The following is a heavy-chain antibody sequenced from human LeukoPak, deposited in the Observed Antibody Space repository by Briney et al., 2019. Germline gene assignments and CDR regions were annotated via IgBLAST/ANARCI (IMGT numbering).Heavy chain of an antibody. D-gene: IGHD4-23*01. V-gene: IGHV4-59*11. CDR3: ARDGDLGGAFDI. CDR2: IHYSGST. J-gene: IGHJ3*02. Sequence: SETLSLTCTVSGGSISSHYWSWIRQPSGKRLEWIGYIHYSGSTNYNPSLKSRVTISVDTSKTQFSLKLSSVTAADTAVYHCARDGDLGGAFDIWGRGTMVTVSS. CDR1: GGSISSHY.